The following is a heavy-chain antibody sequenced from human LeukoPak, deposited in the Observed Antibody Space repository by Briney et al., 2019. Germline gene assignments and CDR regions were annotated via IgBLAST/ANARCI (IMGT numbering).Heavy chain of an antibody. J-gene: IGHJ4*02. V-gene: IGHV1-69*13. Sequence: SVKVSCKASGGTFSSYAISWVRQAPGQGLEWMGGIIPIFGTANYAQKFQGRVTITADESTSTAYMELSSLRSEDTAVYYCARAEYDYVWGSYRYIESHFDYWGQGTLVTVS. CDR2: IIPIFGTA. CDR3: ARAEYDYVWGSYRYIESHFDY. CDR1: GGTFSSYA. D-gene: IGHD3-16*02.